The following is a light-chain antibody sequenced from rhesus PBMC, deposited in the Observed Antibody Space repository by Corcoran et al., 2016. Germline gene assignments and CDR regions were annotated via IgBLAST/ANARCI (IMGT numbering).Light chain of an antibody. J-gene: IGKJ3*01. Sequence: DIQMTQSPSSLSASVGDRVTITCRASENVNTYLNWYQQKPGKAPKLLIYKASTLQSGVPSRFSGSGFGTDDTFTISSLQPEDGATYYCQHGYGTPFTFGPGTKLDIK. CDR3: QHGYGTPFT. V-gene: IGKV1-74*01. CDR2: KAS. CDR1: ENVNTY.